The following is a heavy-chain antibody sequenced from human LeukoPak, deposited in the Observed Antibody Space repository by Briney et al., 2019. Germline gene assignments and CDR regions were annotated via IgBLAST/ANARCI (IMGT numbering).Heavy chain of an antibody. CDR3: AKDGQSFNSMYDYFDS. D-gene: IGHD2-8*01. Sequence: GWALRLSCSSSGCTFRNFAISGVRQAGGRGVEWVSSIGCGDTHYAESGKGRFTISRDDSRSKVDLQMSSLRAEDTAVYYCAKDGQSFNSMYDYFDSWGQGTLVTVSS. J-gene: IGHJ4*02. CDR1: GCTFRNFA. V-gene: IGHV3-23*03. CDR2: IGCGDT.